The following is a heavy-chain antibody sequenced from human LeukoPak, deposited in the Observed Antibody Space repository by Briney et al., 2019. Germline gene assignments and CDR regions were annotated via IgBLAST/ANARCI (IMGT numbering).Heavy chain of an antibody. Sequence: VASVKVSCKASGYTFTSYVISWVRQAPGQGLEWMGWISAYNGNTNYAQKLQGRVTMTTDTSTSTAYMELRSLISDDTAVYYCAKGFIWFGELNFDYWGQGTLVTVSS. J-gene: IGHJ4*02. V-gene: IGHV1-18*01. CDR3: AKGFIWFGELNFDY. D-gene: IGHD3-10*01. CDR2: ISAYNGNT. CDR1: GYTFTSYV.